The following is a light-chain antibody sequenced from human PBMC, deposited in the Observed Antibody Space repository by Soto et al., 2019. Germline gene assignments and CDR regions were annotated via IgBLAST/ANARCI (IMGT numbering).Light chain of an antibody. CDR1: SSDVGGYDY. V-gene: IGLV2-14*01. CDR3: SSYASSTTLVV. CDR2: EVS. Sequence: QSALTQPASVSGSPGQSITISCTGTSSDVGGYDYVSWYQQHPGNAPKLMIYEVSNRPSGVSNRFSGSKSGNTASLTISGLQAEDEADYSCSSYASSTTLVVFGGGTKLTVL. J-gene: IGLJ2*01.